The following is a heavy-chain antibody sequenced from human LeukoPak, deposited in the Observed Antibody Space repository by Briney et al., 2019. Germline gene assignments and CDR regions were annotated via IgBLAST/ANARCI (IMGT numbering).Heavy chain of an antibody. CDR2: ISYDGNNK. D-gene: IGHD1-26*01. Sequence: GGSLRLSCAASGFTFSSYGMYWVRQAPGKGLEWVAVISYDGNNKYYADSVKGRFTISRDNSKDTLYLQMNSLRAEDTAVYYCAKDLYMWELPQEVDYWGQGTLVTVSS. J-gene: IGHJ4*02. CDR3: AKDLYMWELPQEVDY. CDR1: GFTFSSYG. V-gene: IGHV3-30*18.